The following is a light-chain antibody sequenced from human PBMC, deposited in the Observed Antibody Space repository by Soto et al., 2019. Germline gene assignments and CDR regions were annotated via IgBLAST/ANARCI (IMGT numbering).Light chain of an antibody. CDR2: DVS. Sequence: QSVLPQPASVSGSPGQSITISCTGSNSDIGGYNYASWYQQHPGKAPKLMIYDVSYRPSGVSNRFSGSKSGNTASLTISGLQAEDEADYYCSSYTSSSTPYVFGTGTKLTVL. V-gene: IGLV2-14*03. CDR1: NSDIGGYNY. CDR3: SSYTSSSTPYV. J-gene: IGLJ1*01.